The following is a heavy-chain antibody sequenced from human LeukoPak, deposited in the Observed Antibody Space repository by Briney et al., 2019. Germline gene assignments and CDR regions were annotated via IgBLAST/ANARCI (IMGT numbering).Heavy chain of an antibody. J-gene: IGHJ4*02. CDR1: GGSISSYY. D-gene: IGHD3/OR15-3a*01. CDR2: IYYSGNT. V-gene: IGHV4-39*01. Sequence: SETLSLTCTVSGGSISSYYWSWIRQPPGKGLEWIGSIYYSGNTYYNASLKSQVSISIDTSKNQFSLRLTSVTAADTAVYYCARQTGSGLFMLPGGQGALVTVSS. CDR3: ARQTGSGLFMLP.